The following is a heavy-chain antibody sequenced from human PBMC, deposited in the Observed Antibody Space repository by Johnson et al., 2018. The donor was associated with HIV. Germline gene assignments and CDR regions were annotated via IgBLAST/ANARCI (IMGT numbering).Heavy chain of an antibody. Sequence: VQLVESGGDLIQPGGSLRLSCAASGFTVSSTYMSWVRQAPGKGLEWLSVLYSDGRTYYADSVKGRFTISRDNSKNTVYLQMNSLRAEDTAVYYCARGYILTGYSGAFDMWGQGTMVTVSS. CDR1: GFTVSSTY. J-gene: IGHJ3*02. V-gene: IGHV3-53*01. CDR2: LYSDGRT. CDR3: ARGYILTGYSGAFDM. D-gene: IGHD3-9*01.